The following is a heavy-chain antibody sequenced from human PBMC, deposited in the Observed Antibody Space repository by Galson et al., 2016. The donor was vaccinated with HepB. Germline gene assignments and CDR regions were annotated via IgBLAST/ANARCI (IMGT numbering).Heavy chain of an antibody. Sequence: SLRLSCAASGLTFGSYTMTWVRQAPGKGLEWVSAITSSGSLTYYADSVRGRFTISRDNAKKSLYLQMNSLRAEDTAVYYCARSYGIRAGTTVYGMDVWGQGTTVTDSS. J-gene: IGHJ6*02. CDR2: ITSSGSLT. V-gene: IGHV3-21*01. CDR1: GLTFGSYT. CDR3: ARSYGIRAGTTVYGMDV. D-gene: IGHD1-1*01.